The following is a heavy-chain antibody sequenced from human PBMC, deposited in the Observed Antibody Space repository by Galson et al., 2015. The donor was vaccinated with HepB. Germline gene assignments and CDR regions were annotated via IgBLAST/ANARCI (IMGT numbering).Heavy chain of an antibody. J-gene: IGHJ4*02. CDR1: GFTFNGYS. Sequence: SLRLSCAASGFTFNGYSMNWVRQAPGKGLEWLSYISSSSSTTTYYADSVKGRFTISRDNAKNSLFLQMNSLRAEDTAVYYCARFDRGPVPAAFDSWGQGTLVTVSS. D-gene: IGHD2-2*01. CDR2: ISSSSSTTT. V-gene: IGHV3-48*04. CDR3: ARFDRGPVPAAFDS.